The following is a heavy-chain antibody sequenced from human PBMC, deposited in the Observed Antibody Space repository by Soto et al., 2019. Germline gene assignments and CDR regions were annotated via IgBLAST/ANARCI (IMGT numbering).Heavy chain of an antibody. Sequence: EVQLVESGGGLVQPGGSLRLSCAASGFTFSSNWMHWVRRVPGRGLVWVARINNDGSATNYVDSVKGRFTVSRDNAKNTLYLKMDSLRVEDTAVYYCARDGEGFWGQGTLVTVSS. D-gene: IGHD2-21*01. J-gene: IGHJ4*02. CDR1: GFTFSSNW. CDR2: INNDGSAT. CDR3: ARDGEGF. V-gene: IGHV3-74*01.